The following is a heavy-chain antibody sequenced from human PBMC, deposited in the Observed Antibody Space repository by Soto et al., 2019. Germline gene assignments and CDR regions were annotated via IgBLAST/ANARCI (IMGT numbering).Heavy chain of an antibody. CDR3: ARYCSSTSCHYYYGMDV. D-gene: IGHD2-2*01. Sequence: ASVKVSCKASGGTFSSYAISWVRQAPGQGLEWMGGIIPIFGTANYTQKFQGRVTITADESTSTAYMELSSLRSEDTAVYYCARYCSSTSCHYYYGMDVWGQGTTVTVSS. V-gene: IGHV1-69*13. CDR2: IIPIFGTA. J-gene: IGHJ6*02. CDR1: GGTFSSYA.